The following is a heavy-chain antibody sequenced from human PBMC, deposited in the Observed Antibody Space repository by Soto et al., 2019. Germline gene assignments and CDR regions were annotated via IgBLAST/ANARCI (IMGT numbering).Heavy chain of an antibody. CDR1: GFTFSSYG. J-gene: IGHJ4*02. CDR3: ARLRYVDPTLVFDY. V-gene: IGHV3-33*01. Sequence: GGSLRLSCAAYGFTFSSYGTHWVRQAPGKGLEWVAVIWYDGTNKYYADSVKGRFTISRDNSKYTLYLQMNSLRAEDTAVYYCARLRYVDPTLVFDYWGQGTLVTVSS. CDR2: IWYDGTNK. D-gene: IGHD5-18*01.